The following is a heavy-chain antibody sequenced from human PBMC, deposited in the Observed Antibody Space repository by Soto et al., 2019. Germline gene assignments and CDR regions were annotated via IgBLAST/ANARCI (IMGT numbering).Heavy chain of an antibody. CDR3: ARGLTDIVLVPAATPLYYYYGMDV. V-gene: IGHV3-30-3*01. Sequence: PGGSLRLSCAASGFTFSSYAMHWVRQAPGKGLEWVAVISYDGSNKYYADSVKGRFTISRDNSKNTLYLQMNSLRAEDTAVYYCARGLTDIVLVPAATPLYYYYGMDVWGQGTTVTVSS. CDR1: GFTFSSYA. CDR2: ISYDGSNK. J-gene: IGHJ6*02. D-gene: IGHD2-2*01.